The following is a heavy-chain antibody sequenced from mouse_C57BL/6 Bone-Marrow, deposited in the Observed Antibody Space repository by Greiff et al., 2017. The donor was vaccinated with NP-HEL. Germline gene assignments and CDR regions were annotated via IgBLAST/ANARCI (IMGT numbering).Heavy chain of an antibody. V-gene: IGHV1-69*01. CDR3: ARYGYYYWYFDV. J-gene: IGHJ1*03. Sequence: QVQLQQPGAELVMPGASVKLSCKASGYTFTSYWMHWVKQRPGQGLEWIGEIDPSDSYTNYNQKFKGKSTLTVDKSSSTAYMQLSSLTSEDSAVYYCARYGYYYWYFDVWGTGTTVTVSS. CDR2: IDPSDSYT. CDR1: GYTFTSYW. D-gene: IGHD2-3*01.